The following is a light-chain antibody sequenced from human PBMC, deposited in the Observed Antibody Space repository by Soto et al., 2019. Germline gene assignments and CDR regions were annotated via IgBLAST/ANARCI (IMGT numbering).Light chain of an antibody. CDR3: QQYNSYSLT. CDR2: DAS. CDR1: QSISTW. J-gene: IGKJ4*01. Sequence: DIQMTQSPSTLSASVGDRVTITCRASQSISTWLAWYQQKPGKAPKLLIYDASSLESGVPSRFSGSGSGTEFTLTIRSLQPDDVATYYCQQYNSYSLTFGGGTKVEIK. V-gene: IGKV1-5*01.